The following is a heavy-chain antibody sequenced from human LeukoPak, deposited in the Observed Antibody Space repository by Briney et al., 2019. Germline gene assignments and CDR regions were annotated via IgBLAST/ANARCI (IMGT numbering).Heavy chain of an antibody. D-gene: IGHD3-10*01. V-gene: IGHV3-74*01. CDR1: GFTFSYNW. Sequence: GSLRLSCAASGFTFSYNWMHWVRQAPGKGLVWVSRISSDGRTTHYADSVKGRFTISRDSAKSALFLQMNDLRAEDTAVYYCLGYYSGSPNWGQGTLVTVSS. CDR2: ISSDGRTT. CDR3: LGYYSGSPN. J-gene: IGHJ4*02.